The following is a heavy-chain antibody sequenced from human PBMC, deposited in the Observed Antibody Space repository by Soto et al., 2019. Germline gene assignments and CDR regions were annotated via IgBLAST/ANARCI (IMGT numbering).Heavy chain of an antibody. CDR1: GFSLSNAGMG. CDR2: IFSSDEK. J-gene: IGHJ5*02. Sequence: GPTLANRSDTLTLTCTVSGFSLSNAGMGVSWIRQPPGKALEWLAHIFSSDEKSYRTSLETRLTVSKDTSKSQVVLTMTNMDPLDTATYYCARAVDRAISDIWFDPWGQGTQVTVYS. V-gene: IGHV2-26*01. CDR3: ARAVDRAISDIWFDP. D-gene: IGHD5-18*01.